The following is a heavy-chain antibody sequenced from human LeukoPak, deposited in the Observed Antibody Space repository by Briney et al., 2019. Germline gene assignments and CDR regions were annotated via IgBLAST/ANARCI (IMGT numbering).Heavy chain of an antibody. V-gene: IGHV1-69*13. Sequence: GASVKVSCKASGDTFSSYALSWVRQAPGQGLEWMGGIIPIFGTANYAQKFQGRVTITADESTSTAYMELSSLRSEDTAVYYCARGIAARPNSDYYYYYMDVWGKGTTVTVSS. CDR3: ARGIAARPNSDYYYYYMDV. CDR1: GDTFSSYA. J-gene: IGHJ6*03. D-gene: IGHD6-6*01. CDR2: IIPIFGTA.